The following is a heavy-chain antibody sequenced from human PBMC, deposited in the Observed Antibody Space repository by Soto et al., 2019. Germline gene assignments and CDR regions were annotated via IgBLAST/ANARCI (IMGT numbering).Heavy chain of an antibody. CDR3: ARLYYDYV. CDR1: GFTFGTYS. D-gene: IGHD3-3*01. J-gene: IGHJ6*02. V-gene: IGHV3-48*02. CDR2: ISYDSDTI. Sequence: PGGSLRLSCAGSGFTFGTYSMNWVRQAAGKGLEWIAYISYDSDTIRYADSVKGRFTISRDNAKNSLYLQMNSLRNEDTAVYYCARLYYDYVWGQGTTVTVSS.